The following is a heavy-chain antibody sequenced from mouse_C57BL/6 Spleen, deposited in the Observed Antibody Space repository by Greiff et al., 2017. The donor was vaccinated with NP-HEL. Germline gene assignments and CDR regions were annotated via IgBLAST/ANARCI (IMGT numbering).Heavy chain of an antibody. V-gene: IGHV1-59*01. CDR1: GYTFTSYW. J-gene: IGHJ4*01. D-gene: IGHD1-1*01. Sequence: QVQLQQSGAELVRPGTSVKLSCKASGYTFTSYWMHWVKQRPGQGLEWIGVIDPSDSYTNYNQKFKGKATLTVDTSSSTAYMQLSSLTSEDSAVYYCAKGVVDYYAMDYWGQGTSVTVSS. CDR2: IDPSDSYT. CDR3: AKGVVDYYAMDY.